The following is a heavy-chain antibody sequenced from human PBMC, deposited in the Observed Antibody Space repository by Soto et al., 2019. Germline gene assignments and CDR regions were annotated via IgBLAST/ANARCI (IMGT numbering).Heavy chain of an antibody. Sequence: GGSLRLSCAASGFTFSSYSMNWVRQAPGKGLEWVSAISGSGGSTYYADSVKGRFTISRDNSKNTLYLQMNSLRAEDTAVYYCAKAITMIVVVITDWGQGTLVTVSS. D-gene: IGHD3-22*01. CDR2: ISGSGGST. J-gene: IGHJ4*02. CDR1: GFTFSSYS. CDR3: AKAITMIVVVITD. V-gene: IGHV3-23*01.